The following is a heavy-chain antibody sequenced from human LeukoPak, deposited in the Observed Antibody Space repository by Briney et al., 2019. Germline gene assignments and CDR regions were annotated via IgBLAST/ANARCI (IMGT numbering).Heavy chain of an antibody. Sequence: ASVKVSCKASGYTFTGYYMHWVRQAPGQGLEWMGRINPNSGGTNYAQKFQGRVTMTRDTSISTAYMELSRLRSDDTAVYYCARGSSSWYFSPYNWFDPWGQGTLSPSPQ. V-gene: IGHV1-2*06. CDR2: INPNSGGT. D-gene: IGHD6-13*01. CDR1: GYTFTGYY. J-gene: IGHJ5*02. CDR3: ARGSSSWYFSPYNWFDP.